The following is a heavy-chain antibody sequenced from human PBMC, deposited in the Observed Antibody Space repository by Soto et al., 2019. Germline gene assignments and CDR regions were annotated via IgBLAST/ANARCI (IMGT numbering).Heavy chain of an antibody. D-gene: IGHD1-20*01. V-gene: IGHV4-39*01. J-gene: IGHJ4*02. CDR3: ARHYNTGAFFDY. CDR1: GASVSSSHY. Sequence: SETLSLTCSVSGASVSSSHYWGWIRQPPGKGLEWIGSVSYSGGPYYSPSFKSRITIFVDTSNNQFSLRVRAVTATDTAVYFCARHYNTGAFFDYWGQGKLVSVSS. CDR2: VSYSGGP.